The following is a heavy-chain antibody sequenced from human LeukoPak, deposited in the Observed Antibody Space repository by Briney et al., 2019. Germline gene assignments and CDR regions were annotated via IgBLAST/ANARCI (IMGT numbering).Heavy chain of an antibody. Sequence: SETLSLTCTVSGGSISSHYWSWIRQPPGKGLEWIGYIYYSGSTNYNPSLKSRVTISVDTSKNQFSLKLSSVTAADTAVYYCASATQLNWFDPWGQGTLVTVSS. D-gene: IGHD1-26*01. V-gene: IGHV4-59*11. J-gene: IGHJ5*02. CDR1: GGSISSHY. CDR3: ASATQLNWFDP. CDR2: IYYSGST.